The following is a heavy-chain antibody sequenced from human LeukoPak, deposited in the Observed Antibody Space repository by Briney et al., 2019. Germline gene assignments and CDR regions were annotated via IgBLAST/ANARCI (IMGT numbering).Heavy chain of an antibody. Sequence: SETLSLTCTVSGGSISSYYWSWIRQPPGKGLEWIGYIYYSGSTNYNPSLKSRVTISVDTSKNQITLKLSSVTAADTAVYYCARGGGSYGPDAFDIWGQGTMVTVSS. CDR1: GGSISSYY. J-gene: IGHJ3*02. D-gene: IGHD1-26*01. CDR2: IYYSGST. V-gene: IGHV4-59*01. CDR3: ARGGGSYGPDAFDI.